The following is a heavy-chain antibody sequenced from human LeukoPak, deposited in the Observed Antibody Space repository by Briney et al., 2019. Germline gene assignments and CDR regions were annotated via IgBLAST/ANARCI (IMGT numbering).Heavy chain of an antibody. CDR3: AKDVKYGSGSYSLYGMDV. V-gene: IGHV3-23*01. D-gene: IGHD3-10*01. Sequence: GGSLRLSCAASGYSFNNYALSWVRHAPGKGLEWLSAISGRGGSTYYADSVKGRYTISRDNSKSTLYLQMSSLRAEDTVVYYCAKDVKYGSGSYSLYGMDVWGQGTTVTVSS. J-gene: IGHJ6*02. CDR1: GYSFNNYA. CDR2: ISGRGGST.